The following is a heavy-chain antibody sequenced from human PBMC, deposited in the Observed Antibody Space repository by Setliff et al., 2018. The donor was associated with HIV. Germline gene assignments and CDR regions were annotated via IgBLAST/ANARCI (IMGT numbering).Heavy chain of an antibody. V-gene: IGHV4-39*07. D-gene: IGHD6-13*01. Sequence: SETLSLTCTVSGGSISSSSYYWGWIRQPPGKGLEWIGSIYHSGSTYYNPSLKSRVTISVDTSKNQFSLQLSSVTAADTAVYYCARGRAAAVGRLWFDPWGQGTLVTVSS. CDR1: GGSISSSSYY. CDR3: ARGRAAAVGRLWFDP. CDR2: IYHSGST. J-gene: IGHJ5*02.